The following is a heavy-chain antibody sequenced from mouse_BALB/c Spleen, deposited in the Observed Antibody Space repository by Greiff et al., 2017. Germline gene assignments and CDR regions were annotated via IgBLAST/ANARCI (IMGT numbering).Heavy chain of an antibody. J-gene: IGHJ3*01. V-gene: IGHV1S81*02. CDR3: TRIETGSFAY. Sequence: VHLVESGAELVKPGASVKLSCKASGYTFTSYYMYWVKQRPGQGLEWIGEINPSNGGTNFNEKFKSKATLTVDKSSSTAYMQLSSLTSEDSAVYYCTRIETGSFAYWGQGTLVTVSA. CDR2: INPSNGGT. CDR1: GYTFTSYY. D-gene: IGHD4-1*01.